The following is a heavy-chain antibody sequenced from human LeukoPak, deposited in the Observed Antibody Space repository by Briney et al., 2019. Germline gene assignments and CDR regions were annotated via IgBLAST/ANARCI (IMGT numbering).Heavy chain of an antibody. CDR1: GYTFTGYY. CDR3: ARDIAVAGTYLFDY. Sequence: GASVKVSCKASGYTFTGYYMHWVRQAPGQGLEWMGWINPNSGGTNYAQKFQGRVTMTRDTSISTACMELSRLRSDDTAVYYCARDIAVAGTYLFDYWGQGTLVTVSS. J-gene: IGHJ4*02. V-gene: IGHV1-2*02. CDR2: INPNSGGT. D-gene: IGHD6-19*01.